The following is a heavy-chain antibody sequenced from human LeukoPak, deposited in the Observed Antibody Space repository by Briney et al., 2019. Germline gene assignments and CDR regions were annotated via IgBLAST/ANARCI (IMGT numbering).Heavy chain of an antibody. Sequence: PGGSLRLSCAASEFTFRNHWMSWVRQAPGKGLEWVAYINLDGSEKSYVDSVKGRFTISRDNDKNSLYLQMNSLRAEDTAVYYCARGAGRGGSDYWGQGTPVTVSS. CDR2: INLDGSEK. CDR3: ARGAGRGGSDY. V-gene: IGHV3-7*01. CDR1: EFTFRNHW. J-gene: IGHJ4*02. D-gene: IGHD3-16*01.